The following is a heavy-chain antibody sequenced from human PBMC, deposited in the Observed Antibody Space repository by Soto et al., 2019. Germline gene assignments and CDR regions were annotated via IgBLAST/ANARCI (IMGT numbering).Heavy chain of an antibody. CDR3: ARVVAGILTPDY. J-gene: IGHJ4*02. CDR1: GYTFTSYA. D-gene: IGHD6-19*01. CDR2: INAGNGNT. V-gene: IGHV1-3*05. Sequence: QVQLVQSGAEEKKPGASVKVSCKASGYTFTSYAMHWVRQAPGQRLEWMGWINAGNGNTKYSQKFQGRVTITRDTSASTAYMELSSLRSEDTAVYYCARVVAGILTPDYWGQGTLVTVSS.